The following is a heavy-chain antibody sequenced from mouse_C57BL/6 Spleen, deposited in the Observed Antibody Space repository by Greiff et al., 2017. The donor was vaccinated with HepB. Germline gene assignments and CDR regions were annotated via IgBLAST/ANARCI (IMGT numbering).Heavy chain of an antibody. CDR1: GYSFTSYY. V-gene: IGHV1-66*01. Sequence: VQLQQPGPELVKPGASVKISCKASGYSFTSYYIHWVKQRPGQGLEWIGWIYPGSGNTKYNEKFKGKATLTADTSSSTAYMQLSSLTSEDSAVYYCAAGGYYYGDYWGKGTTLTVSS. CDR3: AAGGYYYGDY. D-gene: IGHD1-1*01. CDR2: IYPGSGNT. J-gene: IGHJ2*01.